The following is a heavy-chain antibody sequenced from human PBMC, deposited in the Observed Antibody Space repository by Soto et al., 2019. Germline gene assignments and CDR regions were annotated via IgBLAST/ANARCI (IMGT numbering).Heavy chain of an antibody. D-gene: IGHD6-6*01. V-gene: IGHV6-1*01. CDR3: AREWALYSSSSPNYYYYGMDV. J-gene: IGHJ6*02. CDR2: TYYRSKWYN. CDR1: GDSVSSSSAA. Sequence: PSQTLSLTCAISGDSVSSSSAAWNWIRQSPSRGLEWLGRTYYRSKWYNDYAVSVKSRITINPDTSKNQFSLQLNSVTPEDTAVYYCAREWALYSSSSPNYYYYGMDVWGQGTTVTVSS.